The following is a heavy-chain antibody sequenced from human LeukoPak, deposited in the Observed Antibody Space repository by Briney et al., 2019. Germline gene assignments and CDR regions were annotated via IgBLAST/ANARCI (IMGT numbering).Heavy chain of an antibody. CDR1: GYSISSGYY. D-gene: IGHD2-8*01. CDR3: ARHKYCTNGVCHMRY. Sequence: SETLSLTCAVSGYSISSGYYWGWIRQPPGKGLEWIGSIYHSGSTYYNPSLKSRVTISVDTSKNQFSLKLSSVTAADTAVYYCARHKYCTNGVCHMRYWGQGTLVTVSS. V-gene: IGHV4-38-2*01. J-gene: IGHJ4*02. CDR2: IYHSGST.